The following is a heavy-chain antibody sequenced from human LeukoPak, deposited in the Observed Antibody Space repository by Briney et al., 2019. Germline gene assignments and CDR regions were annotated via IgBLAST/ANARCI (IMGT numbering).Heavy chain of an antibody. D-gene: IGHD2-8*01. CDR3: ARVGCTNGVCYGGLGY. V-gene: IGHV1-8*03. J-gene: IGHJ4*02. CDR2: MNPNSGNT. Sequence: ASVKVSCKASGYTFTSYDINWVRQATGQGLEWMGWMNPNSGNTGYAQKFQSRVTITRNTSISTAYMELSSLRSEDTAVYYCARVGCTNGVCYGGLGYWGQGTLVTVSS. CDR1: GYTFTSYD.